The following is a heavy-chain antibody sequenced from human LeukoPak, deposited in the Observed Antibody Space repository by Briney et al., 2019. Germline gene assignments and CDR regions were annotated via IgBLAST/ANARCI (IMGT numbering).Heavy chain of an antibody. CDR2: IYHSGST. Sequence: WETLSLTCGVSGYSISSGYYWGWIRQPPGKGLEWIGRIYHSGSTYYNPSLKSRVTISVDTSTNQFSLKLTSVTAADTAVYYCARKTTVTAIILDWCQGTLVTVSS. V-gene: IGHV4-38-2*01. J-gene: IGHJ4*02. CDR1: GYSISSGYY. CDR3: ARKTTVTAIILD. D-gene: IGHD4-17*01.